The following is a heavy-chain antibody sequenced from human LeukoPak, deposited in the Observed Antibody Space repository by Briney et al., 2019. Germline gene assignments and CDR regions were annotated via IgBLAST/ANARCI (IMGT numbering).Heavy chain of an antibody. D-gene: IGHD3-22*01. Sequence: ASVKVSCKASGYTFASYYIHWVRQAPGQGLEWMGIINPSGGSTSYAQKFQGRITMTGDTSTSTVYMELSSLRSEDTAVYYCASRYYDSSGYYYEDYWGQGTLVTVSS. CDR1: GYTFASYY. V-gene: IGHV1-46*01. J-gene: IGHJ4*02. CDR2: INPSGGST. CDR3: ASRYYDSSGYYYEDY.